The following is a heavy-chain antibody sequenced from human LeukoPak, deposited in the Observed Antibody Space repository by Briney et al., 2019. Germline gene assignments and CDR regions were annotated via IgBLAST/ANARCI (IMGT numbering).Heavy chain of an antibody. CDR1: GYSFTCYW. CDR3: AKVRGTGGFVIDY. D-gene: IGHD2-8*02. CDR2: IFPSDSDT. V-gene: IGHV5-51*01. Sequence: GESLKISCKDSGYSFTCYWIGGVRQMPGKGLEWMGIIFPSDSDTRYSPSFQGQVTISADKSVSTAYLQWSSLKASDTAMYYCAKVRGTGGFVIDYWGQGTLVTVSS. J-gene: IGHJ4*02.